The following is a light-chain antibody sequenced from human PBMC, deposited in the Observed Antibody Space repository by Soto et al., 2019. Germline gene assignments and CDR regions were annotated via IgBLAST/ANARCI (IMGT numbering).Light chain of an antibody. Sequence: QSVLTQPPSVSGAPGQRVTISCTGSSSNIGAGYDVHWYQQLPGTAPKLLIYGNSNRPSGVPDRFSGSKSGTSPSLAITGLQAEDDADYYCQSYHSSLSGWVFGGGPKLTVL. CDR2: GNS. V-gene: IGLV1-40*01. J-gene: IGLJ3*02. CDR3: QSYHSSLSGWV. CDR1: SSNIGAGYD.